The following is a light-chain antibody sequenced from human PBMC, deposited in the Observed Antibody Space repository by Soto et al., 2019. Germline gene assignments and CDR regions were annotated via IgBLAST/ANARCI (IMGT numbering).Light chain of an antibody. V-gene: IGKV3-11*01. CDR3: QHRSSWPGA. J-gene: IGKJ3*01. CDR1: QSVSSF. Sequence: EVVLTQSPDTLSLSPGERATPSCRASQSVSSFLAWYQQKPGQAPRLLIYDASNRATGIPARFSGSGSGTDFTLTISSLEPEDFAVYYCQHRSSWPGAFGPGTKVDIK. CDR2: DAS.